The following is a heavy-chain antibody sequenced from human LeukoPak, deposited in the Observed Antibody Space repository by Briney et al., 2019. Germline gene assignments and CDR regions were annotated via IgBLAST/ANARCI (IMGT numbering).Heavy chain of an antibody. V-gene: IGHV3-53*01. CDR3: ARGVVGYPNWFDP. D-gene: IGHD2-15*01. Sequence: PGGSLRLSCAASGFTLSSNYMSWVRPAPGEGLEWVSVIYSVGSTYYADYVKDRFTISRDNSKHTLYLQMNSRRAEDTAVYYCARGVVGYPNWFDPWGQGTLVTVSS. J-gene: IGHJ5*02. CDR2: IYSVGST. CDR1: GFTLSSNY.